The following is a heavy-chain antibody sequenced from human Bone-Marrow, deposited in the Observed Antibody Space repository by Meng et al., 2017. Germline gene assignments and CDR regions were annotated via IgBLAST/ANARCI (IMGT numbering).Heavy chain of an antibody. CDR1: GFTFSSYN. D-gene: IGHD3-9*01. CDR2: INTDASIT. J-gene: IGHJ4*02. CDR3: ARDADWVIFDH. V-gene: IGHV3-74*03. Sequence: GESLKISCAASGFTFSSYNMHWVRQTPGEGLVWVSRINTDASITTYADSVKGRFTISRDDAKNTVYLQMNSLRAEDTAVYYCARDADWVIFDHWGQGALVPSPQ.